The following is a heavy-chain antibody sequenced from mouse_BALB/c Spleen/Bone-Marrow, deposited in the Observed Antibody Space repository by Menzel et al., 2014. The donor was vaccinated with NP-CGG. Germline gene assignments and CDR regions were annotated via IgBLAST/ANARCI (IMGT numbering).Heavy chain of an antibody. D-gene: IGHD1-1*01. CDR2: IWGDGST. CDR3: ARRGDYGAWFAY. CDR1: GFSLTGYG. J-gene: IGHJ3*01. Sequence: VQVVESGPGLVAPSQSLSITCTVSGFSLTGYGVNWVRQPPGKGLEWLGMIWGDGSTDYNSALKSRLSISKDNSKSQVFLEMHSLQSDDTARYYCARRGDYGAWFAYWGQGTLVTVSA. V-gene: IGHV2-6-7*01.